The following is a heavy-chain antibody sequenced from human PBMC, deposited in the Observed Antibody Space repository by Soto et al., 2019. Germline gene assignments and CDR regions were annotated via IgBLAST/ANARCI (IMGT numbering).Heavy chain of an antibody. J-gene: IGHJ3*02. CDR1: GGSINSGDYY. Sequence: QVQLQESRPGLVKPSQTLSLTCSVSGGSINSGDYYWRWIRQPPGKGLEWIGYIYYTGSTFHSPPLNRRIDISLETSHNQFSLKRNPVTAADTAVYYCATVPTPYYDRSGYASAFDKWGQGTMVTVSS. CDR2: IYYTGST. CDR3: ATVPTPYYDRSGYASAFDK. D-gene: IGHD3-22*01. V-gene: IGHV4-30-4*01.